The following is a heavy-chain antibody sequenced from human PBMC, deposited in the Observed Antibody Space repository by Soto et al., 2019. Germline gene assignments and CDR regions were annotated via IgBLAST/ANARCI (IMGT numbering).Heavy chain of an antibody. D-gene: IGHD2-15*01. J-gene: IGHJ6*02. CDR2: IGGSGGYK. V-gene: IGHV3-23*01. CDR1: GFFFSSYA. CDR3: AKDAGDVRDWDCRGGSCSPDGMDV. Sequence: EVQLLESGGGLVQPGGSLRLSCAASGFFFSSYAMSWVRQAPGKGLEWVSGIGGSGGYKSYADSVKGRFTISRDNSKNTLYLQMESLGAEDTAVYYCAKDAGDVRDWDCRGGSCSPDGMDVWGQGTTVTVSS.